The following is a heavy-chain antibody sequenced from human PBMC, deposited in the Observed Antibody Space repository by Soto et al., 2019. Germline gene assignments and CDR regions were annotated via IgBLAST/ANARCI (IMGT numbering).Heavy chain of an antibody. J-gene: IGHJ4*02. D-gene: IGHD5-18*01. CDR3: VSDRGYGHASVPYS. Sequence: QAQLVESGGGVFQPGRSLRLSCAASGFAFSSYGIHWVRQAPGTGLEWVAVISYDGSLQYYAYSVKGRLTISRDNSKNMVLLQMRSLRAEDTAVYYCVSDRGYGHASVPYSWVQGTLVSVSS. V-gene: IGHV3-30*03. CDR1: GFAFSSYG. CDR2: ISYDGSLQ.